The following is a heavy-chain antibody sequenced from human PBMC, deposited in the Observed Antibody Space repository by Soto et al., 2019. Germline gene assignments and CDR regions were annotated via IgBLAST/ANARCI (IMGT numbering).Heavy chain of an antibody. CDR1: GGSFSGYY. J-gene: IGHJ6*03. Sequence: SETLSLTCAVYGGSFSGYYWSWIRQPPGKGLEWIGEINHSGSTNYHPSLKSRVTISVDQSKTQFSLKLSSVTAADTAVYYCASYSNHDRYYYYYYMDVWGKGTTVTVSS. CDR2: INHSGST. CDR3: ASYSNHDRYYYYYYMDV. D-gene: IGHD4-4*01. V-gene: IGHV4-34*01.